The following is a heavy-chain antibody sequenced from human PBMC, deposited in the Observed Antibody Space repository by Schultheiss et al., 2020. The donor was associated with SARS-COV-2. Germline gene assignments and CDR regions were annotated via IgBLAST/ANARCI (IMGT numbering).Heavy chain of an antibody. V-gene: IGHV3-7*01. CDR1: GLTFNNYA. CDR2: INYDGSVE. CDR3: ARGPDGMDV. Sequence: GESLKISCAASGLTFNNYAMGWVRQAPGKGLEWVANINYDGSVEEYADSMEGRFTISRDNARNVLHLQMNSLRAEDTAVYYCARGPDGMDVWGQGTTVTVSS. J-gene: IGHJ6*02.